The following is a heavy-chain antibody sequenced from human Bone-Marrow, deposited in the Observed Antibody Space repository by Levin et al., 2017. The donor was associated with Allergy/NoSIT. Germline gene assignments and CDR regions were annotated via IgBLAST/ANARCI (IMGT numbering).Heavy chain of an antibody. CDR3: AREPCRTAYYYYGMDV. J-gene: IGHJ6*02. CDR2: IYNNGTT. V-gene: IGHV3-53*01. D-gene: IGHD2-15*01. Sequence: PGGSLRLSCAASGFTVIANYMSWVRQAPGKGLEWVSVIYNNGTTSYADSVKGRFTISSDSFKNMLYLQMNSLRAEDTAVYYCAREPCRTAYYYYGMDVWGQGTTVTVSS. CDR1: GFTVIANY.